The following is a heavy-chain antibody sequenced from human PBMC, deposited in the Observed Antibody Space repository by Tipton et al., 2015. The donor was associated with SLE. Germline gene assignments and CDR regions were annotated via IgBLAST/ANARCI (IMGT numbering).Heavy chain of an antibody. CDR3: GHYFYDATGYQSVDD. V-gene: IGHV4-34*03. D-gene: IGHD3-22*01. CDR1: GGSFSGYY. J-gene: IGHJ4*02. Sequence: TLSLTCAVYGGSFSGYYWSWIRQPPGKGLEWIGEISHSGSTNYNPSLKSRVTISVDTSKNQLSLHLTSVTSVDAAVYYCGHYFYDATGYQSVDDWGQGALVTVSS. CDR2: ISHSGST.